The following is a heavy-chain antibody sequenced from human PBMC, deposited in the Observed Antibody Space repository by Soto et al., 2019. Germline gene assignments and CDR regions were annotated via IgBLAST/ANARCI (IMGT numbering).Heavy chain of an antibody. CDR3: ASSYYDSSGYPYYFDY. Sequence: SETLSLTCTVSGGSISGYYWSWIRQPPGKGLEWIGYIYYSGSTNYNPSLKSRVTISVDTSKNQFSLKLSSVTAADTAVYYCASSYYDSSGYPYYFDYWGQGTLVTVS. CDR2: IYYSGST. D-gene: IGHD3-22*01. CDR1: GGSISGYY. V-gene: IGHV4-59*01. J-gene: IGHJ4*02.